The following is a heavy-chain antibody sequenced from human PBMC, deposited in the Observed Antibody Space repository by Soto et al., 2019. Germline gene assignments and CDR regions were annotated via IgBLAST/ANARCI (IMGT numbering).Heavy chain of an antibody. J-gene: IGHJ4*02. V-gene: IGHV4-4*02. CDR3: ATAMLRGGSLDS. D-gene: IGHD3-10*01. Sequence: QVQLQESGPGLVKPSGTLSLTCAVSGGSISSNNWWSWVRQPPGKGLEWIGEIYHSGSTNYNPSHKSRATISVDKSKHQFSLKLSSVTAADTAVYYCATAMLRGGSLDSWGQGTLVTVPS. CDR1: GGSISSNNW. CDR2: IYHSGST.